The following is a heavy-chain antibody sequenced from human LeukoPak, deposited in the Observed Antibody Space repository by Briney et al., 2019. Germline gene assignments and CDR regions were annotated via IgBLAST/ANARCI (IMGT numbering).Heavy chain of an antibody. J-gene: IGHJ4*02. CDR3: ARINCSGGTCYDYFDD. D-gene: IGHD2-15*01. Sequence: PGGSLRLSCVGSPVTFGTSAMSWVRQAPGKGLEWVSAVSAGGTNTYYADSVEGRFTISRDNSKDMLYLHMDSLRVEDTAQYFCARINCSGGTCYDYFDDWGQGTLVTVSS. CDR1: PVTFGTSA. CDR2: VSAGGTNT. V-gene: IGHV3-23*01.